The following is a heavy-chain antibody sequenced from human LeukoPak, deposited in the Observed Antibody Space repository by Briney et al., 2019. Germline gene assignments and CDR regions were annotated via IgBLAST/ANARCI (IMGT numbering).Heavy chain of an antibody. CDR3: ARRFYDNLTGHTWYDY. V-gene: IGHV1-8*01. CDR2: MNPNSGNT. D-gene: IGHD3-9*01. J-gene: IGHJ4*02. Sequence: ASVKVSFKASGYTFTSYDINWMRQAPGQGLEWVGWMNPNSGNTGYAQTFQGKLTMTRNTSIKTAYMELSSLRSEDTAVYYCARRFYDNLTGHTWYDYWGQGTLVTVSS. CDR1: GYTFTSYD.